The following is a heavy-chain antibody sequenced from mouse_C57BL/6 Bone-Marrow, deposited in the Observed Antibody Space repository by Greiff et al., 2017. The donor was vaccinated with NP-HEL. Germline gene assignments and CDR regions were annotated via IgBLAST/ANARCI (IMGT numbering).Heavy chain of an antibody. D-gene: IGHD1-1*01. J-gene: IGHJ2*01. CDR3: ARVLYGSSLSFDY. Sequence: VQLQQPGAELVKPGASVKLSCKASGYTFTSYWMQWVKQRPGQGLEWIGEIDPSDSYTNYNQKFKGKATLTVDPSSSTAYMQLSSLTSEDSAVYYCARVLYGSSLSFDYWGQGTTLTVSA. CDR1: GYTFTSYW. V-gene: IGHV1-50*01. CDR2: IDPSDSYT.